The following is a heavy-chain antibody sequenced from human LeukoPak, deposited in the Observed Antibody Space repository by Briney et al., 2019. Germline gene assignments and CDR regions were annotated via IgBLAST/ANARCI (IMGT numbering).Heavy chain of an antibody. Sequence: EASVKVSCKASGYTFTSYGISWVRQAPGQGPEWMGWISAYNGNTNYAQKLQGRVTMTTDTSTSTAYMELRSLRSDDTAVYYCARDDDILTGYSPDYWGQGTLVTVCS. D-gene: IGHD3-9*01. V-gene: IGHV1-18*04. J-gene: IGHJ4*02. CDR1: GYTFTSYG. CDR3: ARDDDILTGYSPDY. CDR2: ISAYNGNT.